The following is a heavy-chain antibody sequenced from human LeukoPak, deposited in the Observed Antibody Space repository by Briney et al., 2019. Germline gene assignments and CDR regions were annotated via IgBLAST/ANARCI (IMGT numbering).Heavy chain of an antibody. V-gene: IGHV1-2*02. CDR1: GYSFIANY. Sequence: SVKVSCKASGYSFIANYIDWVRQAPGQGLEWRGWINPNSGATNYAQKFQRRVTMTRDTSITTTYMDLSGLTSDDTAVYYCARGRDYYDNSGVDYWGQGTLVTVSS. D-gene: IGHD3-22*01. CDR2: INPNSGAT. J-gene: IGHJ4*02. CDR3: ARGRDYYDNSGVDY.